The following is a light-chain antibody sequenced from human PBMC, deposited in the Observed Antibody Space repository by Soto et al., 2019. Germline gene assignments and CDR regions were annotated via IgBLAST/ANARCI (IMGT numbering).Light chain of an antibody. V-gene: IGKV1-39*01. Sequence: DIHMTQSPASLSASLCDRVTITCRASRTIDNYLNWYQQKPGRAPELLVYATSSLQSGVPSRFTGGGSGTHFTLTIGGLQPEDFATYFCQQSYSPPITFGQGTRLDIK. CDR1: RTIDNY. CDR3: QQSYSPPIT. J-gene: IGKJ5*01. CDR2: ATS.